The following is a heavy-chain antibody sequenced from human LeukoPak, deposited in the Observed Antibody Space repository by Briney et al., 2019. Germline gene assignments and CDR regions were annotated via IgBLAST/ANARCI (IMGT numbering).Heavy chain of an antibody. CDR3: ARAYSGSYHPDFDY. CDR1: GFTFSSYS. CDR2: ISSSSSYI. D-gene: IGHD1-26*01. J-gene: IGHJ4*02. Sequence: GGSLRLSCAASGFTFSSYSMNWVRQAPGKGLEWVSSISSSSSYIYYADSVKGRFTISRDNAKNSLYLQMNSLRAEDTAVYYCARAYSGSYHPDFDYWGQGTLVTVS. V-gene: IGHV3-21*01.